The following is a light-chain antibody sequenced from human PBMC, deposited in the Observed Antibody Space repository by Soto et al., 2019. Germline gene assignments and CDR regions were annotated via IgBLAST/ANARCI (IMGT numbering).Light chain of an antibody. CDR1: QDISNY. J-gene: IGKJ3*01. V-gene: IGKV1-33*01. CDR3: QQYYNLPSFT. CDR2: DAS. Sequence: DIQMTQSPSSLSASVGDRVTITCQASQDISNYLNWYQQKPGKAPKLLIYDASNLETGVPSRFSGSGSGTDFTFTISSLQPEDIATYYCQQYYNLPSFTFGPGTKVDIK.